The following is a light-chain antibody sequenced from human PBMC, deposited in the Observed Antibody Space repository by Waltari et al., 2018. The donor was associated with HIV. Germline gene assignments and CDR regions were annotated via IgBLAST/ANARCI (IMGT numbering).Light chain of an antibody. Sequence: QSLLTQSPSASGTPGQRVHIPCFGTRSNIGRRSLNCYQHFPGTPPKLLIFSNTERPSGVPDRFSGSKSGTSASLAISGLHSQDEADYYCSAWDVTLNGLVFGGGTRLSVL. V-gene: IGLV1-44*01. CDR1: RSNIGRRS. CDR2: SNT. J-gene: IGLJ2*01. CDR3: SAWDVTLNGLV.